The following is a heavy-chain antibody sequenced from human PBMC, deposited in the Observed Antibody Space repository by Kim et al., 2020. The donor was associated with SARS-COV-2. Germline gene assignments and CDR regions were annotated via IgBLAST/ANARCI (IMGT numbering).Heavy chain of an antibody. CDR3: ARDRAGGLLPPYYYFGMDV. D-gene: IGHD3-10*01. J-gene: IGHJ6*02. Sequence: ASVKVSCKASGYTFTSYYMHCVRQAPGQGLEWMGKINPSGGSTSYAQKFQGRVTMTRDTSTSTIYMDLSSLRSDDTAVYYCARDRAGGLLPPYYYFGMDVWGQGTTVTVSS. CDR1: GYTFTSYY. V-gene: IGHV1-46*01. CDR2: INPSGGST.